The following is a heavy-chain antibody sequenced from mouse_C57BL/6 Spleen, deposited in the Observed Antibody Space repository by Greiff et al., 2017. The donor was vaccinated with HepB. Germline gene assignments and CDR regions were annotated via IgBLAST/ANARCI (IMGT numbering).Heavy chain of an antibody. CDR2: INYDGSST. CDR1: GFTFSDYY. Sequence: EVKLMESEGGLVQPGSSMKLSCTASGFTFSDYYMAWVRQVPEKGLEWVANINYDGSSTYYLDSLKSRFIISRDNAKNILYLQMSSLKSEDTATYYCARDGGVPYAMDYWGQGTSVTVSS. V-gene: IGHV5-16*01. J-gene: IGHJ4*01. CDR3: ARDGGVPYAMDY.